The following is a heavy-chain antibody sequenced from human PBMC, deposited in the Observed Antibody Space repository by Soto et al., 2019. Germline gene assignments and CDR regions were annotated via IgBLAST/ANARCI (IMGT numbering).Heavy chain of an antibody. J-gene: IGHJ3*02. CDR2: IIPILGIA. CDR1: GGTFSSYT. D-gene: IGHD4-17*01. V-gene: IGHV1-69*02. CDR3: ARGVTTSDAFAI. Sequence: QVQLVQSGAEVKKPGSSVKVSCKASGGTFSSYTISWVRQAPGQGLEWMGRIIPILGIANYAQKFQGRVTITADKSTSTAYMELSSLRSEDTAVYYCARGVTTSDAFAIWGQGTMVTVSS.